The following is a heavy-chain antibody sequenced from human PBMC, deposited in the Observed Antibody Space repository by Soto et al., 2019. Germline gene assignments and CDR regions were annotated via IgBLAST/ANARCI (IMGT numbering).Heavy chain of an antibody. D-gene: IGHD3-3*01. CDR3: AIARVADSSLDH. J-gene: IGHJ4*02. CDR1: GFIFSNYA. CDR2: ISFDSSEI. V-gene: IGHV3-33*04. Sequence: GGSLRLSCVGSGFIFSNYALHWVRQAPGKGLEWVVFISFDSSEIHYADSVKGRFTISRDNPRNTLFLHVNSPRADDTAVYYCAIARVADSSLDHWGQGTLVTVSS.